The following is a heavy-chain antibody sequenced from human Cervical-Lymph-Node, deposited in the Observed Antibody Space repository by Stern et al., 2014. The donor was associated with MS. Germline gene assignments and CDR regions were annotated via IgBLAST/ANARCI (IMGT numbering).Heavy chain of an antibody. D-gene: IGHD3-10*01. V-gene: IGHV1-2*02. CDR2: INPNTGGT. J-gene: IGHJ4*02. CDR1: GSTFTGYY. Sequence: VQLVQSGAEVKKPGASVKVSCRASGSTFTGYYMHWVRQAPGQGLAWMGWINPNTGGTNYAQKFQDRVTMTTDTSISTTYMELSRLRSDDTAVYYCAKLSHGSGRDSWGQGTLVTVSS. CDR3: AKLSHGSGRDS.